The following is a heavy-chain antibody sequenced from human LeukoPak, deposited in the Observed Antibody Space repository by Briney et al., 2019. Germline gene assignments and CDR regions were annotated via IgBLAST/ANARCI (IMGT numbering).Heavy chain of an antibody. V-gene: IGHV4-34*01. J-gene: IGHJ4*02. Sequence: PSETLSLTCAVYGGSFSGYYWSWIRQPPGKGLEWIGEVNHSGSTNYNPSLKSRVTISVDTCKNQFSLKLSSVTAADTAVYYCASFGYSGGYWGQGTLVTVSS. CDR1: GGSFSGYY. CDR2: VNHSGST. CDR3: ASFGYSGGY. D-gene: IGHD5-12*01.